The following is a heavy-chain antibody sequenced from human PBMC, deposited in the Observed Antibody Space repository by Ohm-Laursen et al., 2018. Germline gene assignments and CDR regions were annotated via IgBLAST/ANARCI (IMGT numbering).Heavy chain of an antibody. V-gene: IGHV1-2*02. CDR3: ATTPQVGATTFDY. CDR2: INPNSGGT. CDR1: GGTFSSYA. Sequence: ASVKVSCKASGGTFSSYAISWVRQAPGQGLEWMGRINPNSGGTNYAQKFQGRVTMTRDTSISTAYMELSRLRSDDTAVYYCATTPQVGATTFDYWGQGTLVTVSS. J-gene: IGHJ4*02. D-gene: IGHD1-26*01.